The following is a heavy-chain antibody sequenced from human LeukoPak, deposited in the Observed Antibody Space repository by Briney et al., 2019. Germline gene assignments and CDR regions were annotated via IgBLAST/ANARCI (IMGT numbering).Heavy chain of an antibody. Sequence: SETLSLTCTVSGGSMSSYYWTWIRQPPGKGLEWIGYIYYSGSTHYNPSLKSRVTISVDTSKNQFSLKLSSVTAADTAVYYCARDYDFWSGYYQNDAFDIWGQGTMVTVSS. J-gene: IGHJ3*02. CDR1: GGSMSSYY. D-gene: IGHD3-3*01. V-gene: IGHV4-59*12. CDR2: IYYSGST. CDR3: ARDYDFWSGYYQNDAFDI.